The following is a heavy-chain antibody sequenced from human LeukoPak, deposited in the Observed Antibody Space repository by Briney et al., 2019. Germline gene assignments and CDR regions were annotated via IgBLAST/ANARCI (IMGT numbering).Heavy chain of an antibody. J-gene: IGHJ3*02. CDR2: IYYSGST. CDR1: GGSISSGGYY. CDR3: ARDDPQLNYAFDI. Sequence: SETLSLTCTVSGGSISSGGYYWSWIRQHPGKGLEWIGYIYYSGSTYYNPSLKSRVTISVDTSKNQFSLKLSSVTAADTAVYYCARDDPQLNYAFDIWGQGTMVTVSS. V-gene: IGHV4-31*03. D-gene: IGHD2-2*01.